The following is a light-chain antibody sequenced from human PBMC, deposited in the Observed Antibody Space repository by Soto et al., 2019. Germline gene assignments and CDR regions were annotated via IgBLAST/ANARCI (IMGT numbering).Light chain of an antibody. J-gene: IGKJ5*01. CDR2: AAS. CDR1: QDISSY. CDR3: QQLNSYSIT. V-gene: IGKV1-9*01. Sequence: DIQLTQSPSFLSASVGDRVTITCRASQDISSYLVWYQQKPGKAPKLLIYAASTLQSGVPSRFSGSGSGTEFTLTISSLQPEDFATYYCQQLNSYSITFGQGTRLEIK.